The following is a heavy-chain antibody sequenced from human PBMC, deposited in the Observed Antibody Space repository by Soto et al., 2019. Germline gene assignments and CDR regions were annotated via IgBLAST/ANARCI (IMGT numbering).Heavy chain of an antibody. J-gene: IGHJ3*02. D-gene: IGHD3-22*01. V-gene: IGHV1-69*13. CDR1: GYTFTSYA. Sequence: SVKVSCKASGYTFTSYAISWVRQAPGQGLEWMGGIIPIFGTANYAQKFQGRVTITADESTSAAYMELSSLRSEDTAVYYCASSQTYYYDSSGRFYAFDIWGQGTMVTVSS. CDR2: IIPIFGTA. CDR3: ASSQTYYYDSSGRFYAFDI.